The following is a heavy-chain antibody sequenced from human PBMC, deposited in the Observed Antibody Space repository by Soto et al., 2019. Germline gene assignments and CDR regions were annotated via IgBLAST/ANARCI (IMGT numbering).Heavy chain of an antibody. J-gene: IGHJ5*02. D-gene: IGHD3-22*01. CDR1: GYTFTSYG. V-gene: IGHV1-18*01. CDR3: ARLTDYDSSGYYPRNWFDP. CDR2: ISAYNGNT. Sequence: GASVKVSCKASGYTFTSYGISWVRRAPGQGLEWMGWISAYNGNTNYAQKLQGRVTMTTDTSTSTAYMELRSLRSDDTAVYYCARLTDYDSSGYYPRNWFDPWGQGTLVTVSS.